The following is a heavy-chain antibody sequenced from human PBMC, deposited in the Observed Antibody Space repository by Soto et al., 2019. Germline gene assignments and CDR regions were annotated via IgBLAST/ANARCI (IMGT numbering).Heavy chain of an antibody. CDR2: INAAHGDT. V-gene: IGHV1-3*01. CDR3: VRRHVSATGIDWFEP. Sequence: ASVKVSCKASGYTFTSYGIHWERQAPGQRLEWMGWINAAHGDTKYSPKFQGRVTITRDTSESTAYIELSSLRSEDTAVYYCVRRHVSATGIDWFEPWGQGTLVPVSS. D-gene: IGHD6-13*01. CDR1: GYTFTSYG. J-gene: IGHJ5*02.